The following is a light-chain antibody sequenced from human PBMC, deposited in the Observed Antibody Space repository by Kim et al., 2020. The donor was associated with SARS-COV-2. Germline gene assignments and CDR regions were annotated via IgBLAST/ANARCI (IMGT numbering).Light chain of an antibody. CDR2: NAT. J-gene: IGKJ4*01. CDR3: QQLNSYPWLT. Sequence: IQLTQSPSSLSASVGDRVTITCRASQGIRSTLAWYQQKPGKAPKLLIYNATTLQSGVPSRFSGSGSGTDFTLTISSLQPEDFATYYCQQLNSYPWLTFGRGTKVDIK. V-gene: IGKV1-9*01. CDR1: QGIRST.